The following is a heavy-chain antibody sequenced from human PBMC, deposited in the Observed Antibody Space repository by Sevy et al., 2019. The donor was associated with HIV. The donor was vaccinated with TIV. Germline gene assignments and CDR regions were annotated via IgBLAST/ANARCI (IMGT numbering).Heavy chain of an antibody. CDR3: GGTGSDSGGYTALAYYYCMDV. J-gene: IGHJ6*03. V-gene: IGHV5-51*01. Sequence: GESLKISCKGSGYSFTSYWIGWVRQMPGKGLEWMGIIYPGDSDTRYSRAFQGQVTIPADKSISTAYLQWSSLKASDTAMYYCGGTGSDSGGYTALAYYYCMDVWGKGTTVTVSS. CDR2: IYPGDSDT. CDR1: GYSFTSYW. D-gene: IGHD1-26*01.